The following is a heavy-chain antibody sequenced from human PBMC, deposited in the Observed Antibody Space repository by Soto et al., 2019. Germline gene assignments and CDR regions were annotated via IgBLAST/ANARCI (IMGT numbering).Heavy chain of an antibody. CDR1: GYTFSNYG. CDR3: ARTAGPGNWFDP. V-gene: IGHV1-18*01. J-gene: IGHJ5*02. Sequence: QVQLMQSGVEVKNPGASVKVSCKASGYTFSNYGISWVRQAPGQGLEWMGWISTWDGYTNYAQKLQDRVNMTTDTSSNTAYMELRSFRTDDTAVYYCARTAGPGNWFDPWGQGTLVTVAS. CDR2: ISTWDGYT. D-gene: IGHD6-13*01.